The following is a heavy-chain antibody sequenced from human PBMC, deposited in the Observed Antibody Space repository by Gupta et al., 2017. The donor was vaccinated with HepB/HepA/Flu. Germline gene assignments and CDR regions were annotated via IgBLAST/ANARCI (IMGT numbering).Heavy chain of an antibody. CDR1: GFSVITKY. V-gene: IGHV3-53*01. CDR3: ARWSGVPPRT. J-gene: IGHJ4*02. D-gene: IGHD3-3*01. Sequence: EVQLVESGGGLIQPGGSLRLSCAASGFSVITKYMSWIRQPPGKGLEWVSTLYSGETSYYADPVKDRFVISRDRSKNILYLQMNNLTSADTAVYYCARWSGVPPRTWGQGTAVIVSS. CDR2: LYSGETS.